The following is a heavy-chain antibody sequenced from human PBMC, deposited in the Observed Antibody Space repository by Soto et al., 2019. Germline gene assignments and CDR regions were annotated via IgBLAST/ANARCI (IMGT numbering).Heavy chain of an antibody. J-gene: IGHJ6*02. CDR3: ARGQFHHVSNYYYALDV. CDR2: FIPMFNRP. V-gene: IGHV1-69*01. Sequence: QVQLVQSGAEVKKPGSSEKVSCTASGGTFSSYAISWVRQAPGQGLEWMGGFIPMFNRPHSARKFQGRVTITADESTSTAYMDLSSLRSEDTAVYYCARGQFHHVSNYYYALDVWGQGTTVTVSS. CDR1: GGTFSSYA.